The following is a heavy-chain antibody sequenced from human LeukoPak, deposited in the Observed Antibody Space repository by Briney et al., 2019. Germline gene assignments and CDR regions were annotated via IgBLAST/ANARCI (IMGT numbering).Heavy chain of an antibody. CDR2: IYYSGST. D-gene: IGHD3-22*01. Sequence: PSETLSLTCSVSGGSISKYYWHWIRQPPGKGLEWIGYIYYSGSTNYNPSLKSRVTISVDTSKNQFSLKLSSVTAADTAVYYCARVYDSSGYYHDAFDIWGQGTMVTVSS. CDR3: ARVYDSSGYYHDAFDI. V-gene: IGHV4-59*08. CDR1: GGSISKYY. J-gene: IGHJ3*02.